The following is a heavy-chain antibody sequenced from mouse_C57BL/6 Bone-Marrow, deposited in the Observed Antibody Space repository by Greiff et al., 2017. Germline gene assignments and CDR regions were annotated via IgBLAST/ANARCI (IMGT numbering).Heavy chain of an antibody. CDR2: IDPSDSYT. V-gene: IGHV1-50*01. D-gene: IGHD3-3*01. Sequence: QVQLQQPGAELVKPGASVKLSCKASGYTFTSYWMQWVKQRPGQGLEWIGEIDPSDSYTNYNQKFKGKATLTVDTSSSTAYMQLSSLTSEDSAVYYCARVGLGSDYWGQGTTLTVSS. CDR1: GYTFTSYW. J-gene: IGHJ2*01. CDR3: ARVGLGSDY.